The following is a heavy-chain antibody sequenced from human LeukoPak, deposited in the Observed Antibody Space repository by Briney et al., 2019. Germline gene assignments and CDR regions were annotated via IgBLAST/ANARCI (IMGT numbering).Heavy chain of an antibody. V-gene: IGHV3-23*01. CDR3: AKGGSWLNWFDP. CDR2: ISGSGGSA. Sequence: GGSLRLSCAASGFTFSSYAISWVRQAPGKGLEWVSGISGSGGSAYYADSVKGRFTISRDNSKNTLFLQMNSLRAEDTAVYYCAKGGSWLNWFDPWGQGTLVTVSS. J-gene: IGHJ5*02. CDR1: GFTFSSYA. D-gene: IGHD6-13*01.